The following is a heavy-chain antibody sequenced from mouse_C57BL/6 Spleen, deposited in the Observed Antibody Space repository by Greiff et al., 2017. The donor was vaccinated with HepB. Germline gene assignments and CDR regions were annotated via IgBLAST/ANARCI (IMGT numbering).Heavy chain of an antibody. Sequence: EVQRVESGGDLVKPGGSLKLSCAASGFTFSSYGMSWVRQTPDKRLEWVATISSGGSYTYYPDSLKGRFTISRDNAKNTLYLQMSSLKSEDTAMYYCASAYYSNYGDYWGQGTTLTVSS. D-gene: IGHD2-5*01. V-gene: IGHV5-6*01. CDR3: ASAYYSNYGDY. CDR1: GFTFSSYG. J-gene: IGHJ2*01. CDR2: ISSGGSYT.